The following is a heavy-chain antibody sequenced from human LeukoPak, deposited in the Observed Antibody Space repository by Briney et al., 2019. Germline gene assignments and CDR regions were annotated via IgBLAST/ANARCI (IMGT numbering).Heavy chain of an antibody. D-gene: IGHD5-12*01. CDR1: GFTFSSFW. V-gene: IGHV3-7*01. J-gene: IGHJ4*02. CDR2: IKQDGSEK. Sequence: HPGGSLRLSCSASGFTFSSFWMTWFRQAPGKGLEWVANIKQDGSEKFYVDSVKGRFTISRDNAKNSLHLQMNSLRAEDTAVYYCARGPSGYHNTGGQGTLVTVSS. CDR3: ARGPSGYHNT.